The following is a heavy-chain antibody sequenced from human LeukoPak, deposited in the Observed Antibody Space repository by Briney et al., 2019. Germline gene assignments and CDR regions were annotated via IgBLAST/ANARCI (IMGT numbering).Heavy chain of an antibody. CDR2: ISAYNGNT. Sequence: ASVKVSCKASGYTFTSYGISWVRQAPGQGLEWMGWISAYNGNTNYAQKLQGRVTMTTDTSTSTAYMELRSLRSDDTAAYYCARYGSGSYYNGGYYYGVDVWGQGTTVTVSS. CDR3: ARYGSGSYYNGGYYYGVDV. V-gene: IGHV1-18*01. J-gene: IGHJ6*02. D-gene: IGHD3-10*01. CDR1: GYTFTSYG.